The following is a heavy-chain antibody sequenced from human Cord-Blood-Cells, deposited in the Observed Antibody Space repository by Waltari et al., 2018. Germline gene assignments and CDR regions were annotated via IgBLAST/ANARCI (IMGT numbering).Heavy chain of an antibody. V-gene: IGHV3-53*02. Sequence: EVQLVETGGGLIQPGAYLRLSGADSGFTVSRHYMNWVRQAPGKGLEWVSVIYSGGSTYYADSVKGRFTISRDNSQNTLYLQMNILRAEDTAVYYCARASVGATKGFDYWGQGTLVTVSS. D-gene: IGHD1-26*01. CDR3: ARASVGATKGFDY. CDR1: GFTVSRHY. CDR2: IYSGGST. J-gene: IGHJ4*02.